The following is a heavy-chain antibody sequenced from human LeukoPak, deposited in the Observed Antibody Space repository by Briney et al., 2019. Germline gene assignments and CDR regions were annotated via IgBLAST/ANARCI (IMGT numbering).Heavy chain of an antibody. CDR1: GFTFSSYA. J-gene: IGHJ4*02. CDR2: ISYDGSNK. D-gene: IGHD6-6*01. CDR3: ARGNPESSSPGEGFDY. Sequence: GGSLRLSCAASGFTFSSYAMHWVRQAPGKGLEWVAVISYDGSNKYYADSVKGRFTISRDNSKNTLYLQMNSLRAEDTAVYYCARGNPESSSPGEGFDYWGQGTLVTVSS. V-gene: IGHV3-30-3*01.